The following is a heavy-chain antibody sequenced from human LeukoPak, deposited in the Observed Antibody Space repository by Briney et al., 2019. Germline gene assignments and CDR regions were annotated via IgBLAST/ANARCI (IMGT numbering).Heavy chain of an antibody. D-gene: IGHD3-22*01. J-gene: IGHJ4*02. CDR1: GGSFSGYY. V-gene: IGHV4-34*01. Sequence: PSETLSLTCAVYGGSFSGYYWSCIRQPPGKGLEWIGEINHSGSTNYNPSLKSRVTISVDTSKNQFSLKLSSVTAADTAVYYCARGGATMIVVVIKAFDYWGQGTLVTVSS. CDR2: INHSGST. CDR3: ARGGATMIVVVIKAFDY.